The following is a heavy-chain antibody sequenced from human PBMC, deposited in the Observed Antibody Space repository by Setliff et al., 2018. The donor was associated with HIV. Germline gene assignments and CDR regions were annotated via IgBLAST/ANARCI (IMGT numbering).Heavy chain of an antibody. CDR2: IHDSGRT. Sequence: SETLSLTCGVSGYSLTSGYYWGWIRQPPGKGLEWIGSIHDSGRTYYNPSLKSRVTISVDTSKNQFSLKLSSVTAADTAMYYCTSRIYYYDESRVLREEGFVPWGQGTLVTVSS. V-gene: IGHV4-38-2*01. J-gene: IGHJ5*02. CDR1: GYSLTSGYY. CDR3: TSRIYYYDESRVLREEGFVP. D-gene: IGHD3-22*01.